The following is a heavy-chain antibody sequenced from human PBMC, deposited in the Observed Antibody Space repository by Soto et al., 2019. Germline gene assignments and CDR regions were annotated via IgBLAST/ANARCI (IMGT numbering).Heavy chain of an antibody. J-gene: IGHJ6*03. CDR3: AKAGPYSGSWYYYMDV. V-gene: IGHV3-23*01. Sequence: EVQLLESGGGLVQPGGSLRLSCAASGFTFSSYAMSWVRQAPGKGLEWVSAITPSGANTYYADSVKGRFTISRDNSKNTPYLQMNSLRAEDTAIYYCAKAGPYSGSWYYYMDVWGKGTAVTVSS. D-gene: IGHD6-13*01. CDR1: GFTFSSYA. CDR2: ITPSGANT.